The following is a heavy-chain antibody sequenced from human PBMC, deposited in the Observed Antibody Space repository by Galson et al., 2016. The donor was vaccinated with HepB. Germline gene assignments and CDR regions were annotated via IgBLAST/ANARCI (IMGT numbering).Heavy chain of an antibody. V-gene: IGHV4-59*01. CDR3: AKNLYNWSGPHYYGMDV. Sequence: SETLSLTCTVSGGSISSYYWSWVRQTPGKGLEWIGYMSYRGNINYNPSLKSRITISVDTSNNQFFLTLSSVTAADTAVYYCAKNLYNWSGPHYYGMDVWGQGTTVTVSS. CDR2: MSYRGNI. J-gene: IGHJ6*02. CDR1: GGSISSYY. D-gene: IGHD1-1*01.